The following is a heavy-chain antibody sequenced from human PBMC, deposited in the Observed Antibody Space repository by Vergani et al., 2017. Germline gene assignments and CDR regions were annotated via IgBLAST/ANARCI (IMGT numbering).Heavy chain of an antibody. CDR3: ASDTHSGQRADR. D-gene: IGHD6-19*01. Sequence: QVQLQESGPGLVKSSETLSLTCSVSFDSIRNLSCNWIRQPPGKGLEWIGSNHYSENTNYNPSLKTRVTISVDTSKNQFSLSLTSVTAADTAVYYCASDTHSGQRADRWGQGILVTVTS. V-gene: IGHV4-59*11. CDR2: NHYSENT. CDR1: FDSIRNLS. J-gene: IGHJ5*02.